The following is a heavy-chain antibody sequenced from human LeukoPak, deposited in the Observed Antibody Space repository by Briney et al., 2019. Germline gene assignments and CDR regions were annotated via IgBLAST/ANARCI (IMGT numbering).Heavy chain of an antibody. J-gene: IGHJ2*01. CDR1: GYSFNRYW. CDR3: ARQGSNGGYRWYFDL. D-gene: IGHD5-12*01. CDR2: IYPGDSDA. V-gene: IGHV5-51*01. Sequence: PGGSLKISCKGSGYSFNRYWITWVRQMPGKGLEWMGIIYPGDSDARYSPSFQGQVTISADKSISTAYLQWSSLKASDTAMYYCARQGSNGGYRWYFDLWGRGTLVTVSS.